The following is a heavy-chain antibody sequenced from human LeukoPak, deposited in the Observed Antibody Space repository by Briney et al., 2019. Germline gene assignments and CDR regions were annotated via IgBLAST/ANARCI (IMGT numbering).Heavy chain of an antibody. V-gene: IGHV4-31*03. CDR3: ARVGRYCNSTSCYDYSCYYYMDV. D-gene: IGHD2-2*01. Sequence: SETLSLTCTVSGGSISSGGYYWSWIRQHPGKGLEWIGYIYYSGSTYYNPSLQSRLTISVETTQNQFSLTLSSVTAADTAVYYCARVGRYCNSTSCYDYSCYYYMDVWGKGTTVTVSS. CDR1: GGSISSGGYY. J-gene: IGHJ6*03. CDR2: IYYSGST.